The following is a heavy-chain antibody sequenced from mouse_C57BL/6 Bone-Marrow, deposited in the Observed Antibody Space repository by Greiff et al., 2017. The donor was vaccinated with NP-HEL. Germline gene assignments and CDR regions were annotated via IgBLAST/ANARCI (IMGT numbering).Heavy chain of an antibody. J-gene: IGHJ1*03. D-gene: IGHD4-1*01. Sequence: ESGPGLVKPSPSLSLTCSVTGYSITSGYYWNWIRQFPGNKLEWMGYISYDGSTNYNPSLKNRISITRDTSKNQFFLKLNSVTTEDTATYYCARGGTGTPYWYFDVWGTGTTVTVSS. CDR1: GYSITSGYY. CDR3: ARGGTGTPYWYFDV. V-gene: IGHV3-6*01. CDR2: ISYDGST.